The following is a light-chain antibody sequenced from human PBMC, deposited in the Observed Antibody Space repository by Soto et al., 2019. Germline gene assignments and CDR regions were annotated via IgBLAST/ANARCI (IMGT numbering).Light chain of an antibody. V-gene: IGKV3-20*01. CDR1: QSVDSRY. CDR2: GTS. CDR3: QQYGTAPYT. J-gene: IGKJ2*01. Sequence: ETVVTQSPGTLSLSPGEGATLSCRASQSVDSRYLAWYQQKPGQAPRLLIHGTSNRASGIPDRFSGSGSGNDFTLTISRLEPEDFAVYYCQQYGTAPYTFGQGTTLEFK.